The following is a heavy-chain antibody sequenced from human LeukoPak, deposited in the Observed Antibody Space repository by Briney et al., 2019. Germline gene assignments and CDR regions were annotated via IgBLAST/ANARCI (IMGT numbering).Heavy chain of an antibody. CDR2: MNPNSGNT. V-gene: IGHV1-8*02. CDR3: ARRIQLWFGWFDP. D-gene: IGHD5-18*01. J-gene: IGHJ5*02. Sequence: ASVKVSCKASGYTFTSYAINWVQQATGQGLEWMGWMNPNSGNTDYAQKFQGRVTMTRNKSISTAYMELSSLRSEDTAVYYCARRIQLWFGWFDPWGQGTLVTVSS. CDR1: GYTFTSYA.